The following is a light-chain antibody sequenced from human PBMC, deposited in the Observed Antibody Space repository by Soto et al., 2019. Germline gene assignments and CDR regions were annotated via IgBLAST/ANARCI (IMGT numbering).Light chain of an antibody. CDR3: QSYDSSLSVV. J-gene: IGLJ2*01. CDR1: SSNIGAGYD. CDR2: GNS. V-gene: IGLV1-40*01. Sequence: QSVLTQPPSVSGAPGQRVTISCTGSSSNIGAGYDVHWYQQLPGTAPKLLIYGNSNRPSGVPDRFSGPKSGTSASLAITGLQAEDEADYYCQSYDSSLSVVFGGGTKLTVL.